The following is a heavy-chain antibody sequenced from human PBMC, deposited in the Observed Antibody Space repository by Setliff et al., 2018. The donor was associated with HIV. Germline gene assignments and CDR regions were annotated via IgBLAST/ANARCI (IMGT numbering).Heavy chain of an antibody. CDR1: GYTFSSYG. CDR2: ISGYNGNT. J-gene: IGHJ3*02. Sequence: ASVKVSCKASGYTFSSYGISWVRQAPGQGLQWVGWISGYNGNTHYAQNVQGRVTMTTDTFTNTAHMDLRSLRSDDTAVYYCTKDGLAAGARAFDIWGQGTMVTVSS. CDR3: TKDGLAAGARAFDI. V-gene: IGHV1-18*01. D-gene: IGHD6-13*01.